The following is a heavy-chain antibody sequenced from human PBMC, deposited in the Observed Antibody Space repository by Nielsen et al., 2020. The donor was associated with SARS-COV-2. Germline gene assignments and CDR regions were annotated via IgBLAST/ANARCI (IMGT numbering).Heavy chain of an antibody. CDR3: AKASIFGVVILLQDYYMDV. V-gene: IGHV3-30*18. CDR2: ISYDGSNK. CDR1: GFTFSSYG. D-gene: IGHD3-3*01. Sequence: GESLKISCAASGFTFSSYGMHWVRQAPGKGLEWVAVISYDGSNKYYADSVKGRFTISRDNSKNTLYLQMNSLRAEDTAVYYCAKASIFGVVILLQDYYMDVWGKGTTVTVSS. J-gene: IGHJ6*03.